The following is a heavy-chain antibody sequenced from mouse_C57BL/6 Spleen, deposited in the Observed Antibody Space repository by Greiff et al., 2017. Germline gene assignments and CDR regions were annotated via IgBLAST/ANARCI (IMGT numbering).Heavy chain of an antibody. CDR3: AKGPLFDY. J-gene: IGHJ2*01. CDR2: IYPRDGST. CDR1: GYTFTSYD. Sequence: VKLVESGPELVKPGASVKLSCKASGYTFTSYDINWVKQRPGQGLEWIGWIYPRDGSTKYNEKFKGKATLTVDTSSSTAYMELHSLTSEDSAVYFCAKGPLFDYWGQGTTLTVSS. V-gene: IGHV1-85*01.